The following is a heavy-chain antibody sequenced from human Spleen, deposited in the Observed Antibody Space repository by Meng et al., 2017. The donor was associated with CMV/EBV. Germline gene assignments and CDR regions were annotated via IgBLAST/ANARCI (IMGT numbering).Heavy chain of an antibody. CDR3: AREGHHYDFWSHYHGYWFDP. CDR1: GFTFSRYS. CDR2: ISSSSSYI. D-gene: IGHD3-3*01. V-gene: IGHV3-21*01. Sequence: GESLKISCAASGFTFSRYSMNWVRQAPGKGLEWVSSISSSSSYIYYADSVKGRFTITRDNAKNSVYLQMNSLRAEDTAVYYCAREGHHYDFWSHYHGYWFDPWGQGTLVTVSS. J-gene: IGHJ5*02.